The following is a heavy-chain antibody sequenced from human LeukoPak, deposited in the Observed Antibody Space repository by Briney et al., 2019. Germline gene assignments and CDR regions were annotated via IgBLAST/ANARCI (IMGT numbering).Heavy chain of an antibody. J-gene: IGHJ4*02. D-gene: IGHD6-13*01. V-gene: IGHV1-69*06. Sequence: ASVKVSCKASGGTFSSYAISWVRQAPGQGLEWMGGIIPIFGTVNYAQKFQGRVTITADKSTSTAYMELSSLRSEDTAVYYCARAIAAAGSSDYWGQGTLVTVSS. CDR3: ARAIAAAGSSDY. CDR1: GGTFSSYA. CDR2: IIPIFGTV.